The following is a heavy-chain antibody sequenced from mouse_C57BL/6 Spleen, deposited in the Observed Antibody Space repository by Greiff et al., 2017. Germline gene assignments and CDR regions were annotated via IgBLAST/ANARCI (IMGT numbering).Heavy chain of an antibody. CDR1: GYTFTSYW. CDR3: AREGIYYGYGGFAY. CDR2: IDPNSGGT. J-gene: IGHJ3*01. Sequence: QVQLQQPGAELVKPGASVKLSCKASGYTFTSYWMHWVKQRPGRGLEWIGRIDPNSGGTKYNEKFKSKATLTVDKPSITAYMQLSSLSSEVSAVYYCAREGIYYGYGGFAYWGQGTLVTVSA. D-gene: IGHD2-2*01. V-gene: IGHV1-72*01.